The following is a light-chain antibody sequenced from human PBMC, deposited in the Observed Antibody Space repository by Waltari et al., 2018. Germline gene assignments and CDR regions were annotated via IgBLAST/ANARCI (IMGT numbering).Light chain of an antibody. Sequence: DIQMTQSPSTLSASVGDRVTITCRARQSVNRWLAWYQQKPGKAPKLLISKASALQNGVAPRCSGGGSGTEFTLTISNLQPDDSSTYYCQQYEAFPVTFGHGTKVEIK. CDR2: KAS. CDR3: QQYEAFPVT. J-gene: IGKJ1*01. CDR1: QSVNRW. V-gene: IGKV1-5*03.